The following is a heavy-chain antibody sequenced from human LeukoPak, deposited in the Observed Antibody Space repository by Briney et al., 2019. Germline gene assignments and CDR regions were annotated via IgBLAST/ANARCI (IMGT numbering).Heavy chain of an antibody. CDR2: IKQDGSEK. V-gene: IGHV3-7*03. CDR3: AKRIYDFWSGYYRRAENHFDY. J-gene: IGHJ4*02. Sequence: PGGSLRLSCAASGFTFSSYWMSWVRQAPGKGLEWVANIKQDGSEKYYVDSVKGRFTISRDNSKNTLYLQMNSLRAEDTAVYYCAKRIYDFWSGYYRRAENHFDYWGQGTLVTVSS. D-gene: IGHD3-3*01. CDR1: GFTFSSYW.